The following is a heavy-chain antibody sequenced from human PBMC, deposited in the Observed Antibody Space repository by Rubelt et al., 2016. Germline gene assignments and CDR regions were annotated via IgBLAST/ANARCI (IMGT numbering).Heavy chain of an antibody. J-gene: IGHJ5*02. CDR1: GYSFSSYA. CDR3: ARVIAAREDYNWFDP. D-gene: IGHD6-6*01. CDR2: INTNTGNP. V-gene: IGHV7-4-1*02. Sequence: QVQLVQSGSELKDPGASVTVSCKASGYSFSSYAMNWVRQAPGQGLEWMGWINTNTGNPTYAQGFPGRFVFSLDTSVSTAYLQISSLKAEDTAVYYCARVIAAREDYNWFDPWGQGTLVTVSS.